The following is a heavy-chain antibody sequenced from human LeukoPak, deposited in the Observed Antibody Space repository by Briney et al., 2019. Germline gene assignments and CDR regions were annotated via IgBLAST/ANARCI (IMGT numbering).Heavy chain of an antibody. CDR3: ARDIVVVPAAIHWFDP. J-gene: IGHJ5*02. CDR1: GFTFSSYS. Sequence: GGSLRLSCAASGFTFSSYSMNWVRQAPEKGLEWVSSISSSSSYIYYADSVKGRFTISRDNAKNSLYLQMNSLRAEDTAVYYCARDIVVVPAAIHWFDPWGQGTLVTVSS. CDR2: ISSSSSYI. V-gene: IGHV3-21*01. D-gene: IGHD2-2*02.